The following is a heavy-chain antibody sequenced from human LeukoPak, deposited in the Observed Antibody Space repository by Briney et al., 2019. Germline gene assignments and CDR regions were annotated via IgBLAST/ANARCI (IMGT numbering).Heavy chain of an antibody. CDR1: GFTFSDYY. CDR2: ISSGSTI. Sequence: PGGSLRLSCAASGFTFSDYYMSWIRQAPGKGLEWVSYISSGSTIYYADSVKGRFTISRDNAKNSLYLQMNSLRAEDTAVYYCARVGYDFWSGYYASDPYGMDVWGQGTTVTVSS. D-gene: IGHD3-3*01. CDR3: ARVGYDFWSGYYASDPYGMDV. J-gene: IGHJ6*02. V-gene: IGHV3-11*01.